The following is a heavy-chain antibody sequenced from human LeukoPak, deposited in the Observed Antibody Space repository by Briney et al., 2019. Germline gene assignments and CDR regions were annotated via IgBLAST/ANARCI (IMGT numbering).Heavy chain of an antibody. CDR3: ARDHDTAYCGGDCYSPYYYYGMDV. Sequence: GGSLRLSFAASGFTFSSYAMSWVRQAPGKGLEWASAISGSGGSTYYADSVKGRFTISRDNSKNTLYLQMNSLRDEDTAVYYCARDHDTAYCGGDCYSPYYYYGMDVWGQGTTVTVSS. D-gene: IGHD2-21*02. V-gene: IGHV3-23*01. CDR1: GFTFSSYA. J-gene: IGHJ6*02. CDR2: ISGSGGST.